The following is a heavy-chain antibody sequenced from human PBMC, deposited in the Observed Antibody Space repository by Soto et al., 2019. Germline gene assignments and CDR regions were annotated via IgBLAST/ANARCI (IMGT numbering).Heavy chain of an antibody. CDR3: ARGRYYDFWSGPQDYYGMDV. CDR1: GFTFSSYD. CDR2: IGTAGDP. Sequence: PAGSLRLSCAASGFTFSSYDMHWVRQATGKGLEWVSAIGTAGDPYYPGSVKGRFTISRENAKNSLYLQMNSLSAGDTAVYYCARGRYYDFWSGPQDYYGMDVWGRGTTVTVSS. D-gene: IGHD3-3*01. J-gene: IGHJ6*02. V-gene: IGHV3-13*05.